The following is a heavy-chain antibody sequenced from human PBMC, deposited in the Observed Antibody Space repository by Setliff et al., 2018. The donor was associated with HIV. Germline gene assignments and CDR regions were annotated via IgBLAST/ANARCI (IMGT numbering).Heavy chain of an antibody. CDR2: VYSSGST. J-gene: IGHJ3*02. CDR1: GGSIGIRSYF. CDR3: ASGQWLEHAFDI. D-gene: IGHD6-19*01. Sequence: PSETLFLTCTVSGGSIGIRSYFWGWIRQPPGKGLEWIGSVYSSGSTYYNPSLKSRVTVSVDTSKDQFSLRLSSVTVADTAVYYCASGQWLEHAFDIWGQGTVVTVSS. V-gene: IGHV4-39*01.